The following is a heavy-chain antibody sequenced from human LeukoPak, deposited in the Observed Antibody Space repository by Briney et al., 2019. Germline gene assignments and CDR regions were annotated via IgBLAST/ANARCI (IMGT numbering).Heavy chain of an antibody. Sequence: LETLSLTCTVSGGSISSSSYYWGWIRQPPGKGLEWIGSIYYSGSTYYNPSLKSRVTISVDTSKNQFSLKLSSVTAADTAVYYCARRWAAAGTTTFDYWGQGTLVTVSS. J-gene: IGHJ4*02. D-gene: IGHD6-13*01. CDR3: ARRWAAAGTTTFDY. CDR1: GGSISSSSYY. V-gene: IGHV4-39*07. CDR2: IYYSGST.